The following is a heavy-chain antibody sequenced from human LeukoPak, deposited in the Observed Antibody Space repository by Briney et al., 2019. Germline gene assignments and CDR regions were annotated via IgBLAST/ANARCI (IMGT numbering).Heavy chain of an antibody. V-gene: IGHV3-7*01. D-gene: IGHD4-11*01. CDR1: GFTFSSYA. CDR3: ASLQTDPTVVNGF. J-gene: IGHJ4*02. Sequence: GGSLRLSCAASGFTFSSYAMSWVRQVPGKGLEWLACIKGDASEKYYVESVRGRFTVSRDSAKNSLYLQMNSLRADDTAVYYCASLQTDPTVVNGFWGQGTLVTVSS. CDR2: IKGDASEK.